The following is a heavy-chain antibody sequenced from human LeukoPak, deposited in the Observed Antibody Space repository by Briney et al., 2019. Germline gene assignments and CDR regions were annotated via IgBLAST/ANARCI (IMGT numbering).Heavy chain of an antibody. J-gene: IGHJ4*02. V-gene: IGHV3-49*03. Sequence: GGSLRLSCTASGFTFGDYAMGWFRQAPGKGLEWVGFIRSKAYGGTTEYAASVKGRFTISRDDSKSIAYLQMNSLKTEDTAVYYCTRVGYCSSTSCYTQGGFDYWGQGTLVTVSS. CDR3: TRVGYCSSTSCYTQGGFDY. D-gene: IGHD2-2*02. CDR1: GFTFGDYA. CDR2: IRSKAYGGTT.